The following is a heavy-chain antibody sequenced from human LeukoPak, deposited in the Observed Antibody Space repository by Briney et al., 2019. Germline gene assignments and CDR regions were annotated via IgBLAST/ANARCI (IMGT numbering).Heavy chain of an antibody. CDR1: GFTFSNFA. V-gene: IGHV3-23*01. CDR3: AKNRPIAAAGCMDV. CDR2: IISSGVGT. D-gene: IGHD6-13*01. J-gene: IGHJ6*02. Sequence: GGSLRLSCAASGFTFSNFAMNWVRQAPGKGLEFLSLIISSGVGTHYVDSVKGRFTISRDNSKNTLYLQMNSLRAEDTAVYYCAKNRPIAAAGCMDVWGQGTTVTVSS.